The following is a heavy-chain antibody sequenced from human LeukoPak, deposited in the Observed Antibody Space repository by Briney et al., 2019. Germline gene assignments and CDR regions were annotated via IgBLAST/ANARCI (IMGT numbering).Heavy chain of an antibody. CDR3: ARVAPARVYDY. CDR2: ISSNGGST. Sequence: GGSLRLSCAASGFTFSSYAMHWVRQAPGKGLEYVSAISSNGGSTYYANSVKGRFPISRDNSKNTLYLQMGSLRAEDMAVYYCARVAPARVYDYWGQGTLVTVSS. D-gene: IGHD2-21*01. J-gene: IGHJ4*02. CDR1: GFTFSSYA. V-gene: IGHV3-64*01.